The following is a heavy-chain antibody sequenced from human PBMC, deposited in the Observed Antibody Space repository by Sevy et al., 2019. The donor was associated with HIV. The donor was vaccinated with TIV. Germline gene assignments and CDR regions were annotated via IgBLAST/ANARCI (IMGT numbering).Heavy chain of an antibody. Sequence: SETLSLTCSVSGGSITSKNYFWAWIRQSPGKGLEWIGSIYHSGSTYHSPSLQSRVGISEDTSRRNFSLKLSSVTATDTAVYYCARHSFKHGYRPHYFDYWSQGTLVTVSS. CDR2: IYHSGST. J-gene: IGHJ4*02. D-gene: IGHD5-18*01. CDR3: ARHSFKHGYRPHYFDY. CDR1: GGSITSKNYF. V-gene: IGHV4-39*01.